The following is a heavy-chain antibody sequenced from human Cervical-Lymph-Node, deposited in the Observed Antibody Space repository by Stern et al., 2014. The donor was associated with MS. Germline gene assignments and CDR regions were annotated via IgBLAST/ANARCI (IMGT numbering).Heavy chain of an antibody. Sequence: EVQLLESGGGLVKPGGSLRLSCAASGFTFNFHSMYWVRQAPGKGLEWVSSISRSSTYIYYADSVKGRFTISRDNARNSLYLHMNSLRAEDTAVYYCARATFWGQGTTVTVSS. V-gene: IGHV3-21*01. CDR3: ARATF. J-gene: IGHJ6*02. CDR1: GFTFNFHS. CDR2: ISRSSTYI.